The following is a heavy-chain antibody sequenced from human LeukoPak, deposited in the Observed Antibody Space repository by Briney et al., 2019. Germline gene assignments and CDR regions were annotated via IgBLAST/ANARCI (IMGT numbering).Heavy chain of an antibody. CDR2: IYYSGST. V-gene: IGHV4-59*08. D-gene: IGHD6-13*01. Sequence: PSETLSLTCTVSGGSISSYYWSWIRQPPGKGLEWIGYIYYSGSTNYTPSLKSRVTISVDTSKHQFSLKLSSVTAADTAVYYCARHEGGIAASGYYYYYYGMDVWGQGTTVTVSS. CDR3: ARHEGGIAASGYYYYYYGMDV. CDR1: GGSISSYY. J-gene: IGHJ6*02.